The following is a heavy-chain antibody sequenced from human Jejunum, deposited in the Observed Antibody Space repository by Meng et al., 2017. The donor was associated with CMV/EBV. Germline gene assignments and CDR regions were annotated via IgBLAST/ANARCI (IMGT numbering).Heavy chain of an antibody. CDR3: ARGPWGFDL. D-gene: IGHD7-27*01. V-gene: IGHV1-2*02. CDR2: VNPNNGGT. Sequence: SCKASGYTFNHFYLHGVRQAPGEGLEWIGWVNPNNGGTDYAQKFQGRVIMTSDTSISTVYMELSRLTFDDTAVYYCARGPWGFDLWGQGTLVTVSS. CDR1: GYTFNHFY. J-gene: IGHJ4*02.